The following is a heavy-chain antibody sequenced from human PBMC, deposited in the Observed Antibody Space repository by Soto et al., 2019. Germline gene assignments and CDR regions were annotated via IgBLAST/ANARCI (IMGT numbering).Heavy chain of an antibody. V-gene: IGHV1-46*01. CDR1: GDTFTNYY. CDR3: ARGGHVVVVTAALAY. CDR2: VNPSGGHT. D-gene: IGHD2-21*02. Sequence: QVQLMQSGAEVKKPGASVKVSCKASGDTFTNYYIHWVRQAPGQGLEWMGTVNPSGGHTTYAQHFLGRVTMTRDTSTSTLYMELTSLTSGDTAVYYCARGGHVVVVTAALAYWGQGTLVTVSS. J-gene: IGHJ4*02.